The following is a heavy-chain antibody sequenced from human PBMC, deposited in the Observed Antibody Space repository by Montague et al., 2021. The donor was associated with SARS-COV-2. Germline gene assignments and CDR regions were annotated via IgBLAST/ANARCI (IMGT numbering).Heavy chain of an antibody. CDR1: GYSISSGYY. V-gene: IGHV4-38-2*01. CDR2: IYHSGGT. D-gene: IGHD3-10*01. J-gene: IGHJ4*02. Sequence: SETLSLTCSVSGYSISSGYYWGWIRHPPGKGLEWIGNIYHSGGTXYSPSLKSRVTVSVDTSKNQFSLRLSSVTAADTAVYYCARWYYGSGSYPHWGQGTLVTVSS. CDR3: ARWYYGSGSYPH.